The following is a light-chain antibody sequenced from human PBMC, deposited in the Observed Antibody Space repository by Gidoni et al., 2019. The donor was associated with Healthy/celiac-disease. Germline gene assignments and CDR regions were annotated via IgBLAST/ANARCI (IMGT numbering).Light chain of an antibody. J-gene: IGKJ4*01. CDR3: QQYGSS. Sequence: DIVLTQSPGTLSLSPGERATLSCRASQSVSSSYLAWYQQKPGQAPRLPIYGASSRATGIPDRFSGSGSGTDFTLTISRLEPEDFAVYYCQQYGSSFGGGTKVEIK. CDR1: QSVSSSY. CDR2: GAS. V-gene: IGKV3-20*01.